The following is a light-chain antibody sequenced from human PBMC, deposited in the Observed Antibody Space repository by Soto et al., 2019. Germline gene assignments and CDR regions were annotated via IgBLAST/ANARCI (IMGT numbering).Light chain of an antibody. CDR3: QRYDDAPLS. J-gene: IGKJ4*01. V-gene: IGKV1-6*01. Sequence: AIQMTQSPSSLSASLADRVTITCRASQGIRNDLGWYQQKPGKAPKLLIYAASSLQSGVPSRFSGSGSGTDFTLTISSLQPGDVATYYCQRYDDAPLSFCGGTKVDIK. CDR1: QGIRND. CDR2: AAS.